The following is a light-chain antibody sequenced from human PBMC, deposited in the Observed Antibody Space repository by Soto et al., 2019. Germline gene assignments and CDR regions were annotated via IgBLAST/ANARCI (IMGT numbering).Light chain of an antibody. J-gene: IGKJ1*01. CDR2: GAS. V-gene: IGKV1-17*01. Sequence: QLTQSPSSLSSSVGDIFTITCRASQGIRTDLGWYQQSPGKAPKVLIVGASTLQSGVPSRFSGSGSATEFTLTISSLQPDDFATYYCQQYSTYPWTFGQGTKVDIK. CDR3: QQYSTYPWT. CDR1: QGIRTD.